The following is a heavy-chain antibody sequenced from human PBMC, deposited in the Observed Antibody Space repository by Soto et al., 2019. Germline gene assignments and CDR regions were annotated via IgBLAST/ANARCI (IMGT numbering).Heavy chain of an antibody. J-gene: IGHJ5*02. V-gene: IGHV5-10-1*01. CDR1: GYSFTSYW. D-gene: IGHD1-26*01. Sequence: EVQLVQSGAEVKKPGESLRISCKGSGYSFTSYWISWVRQMPGKGLEWMGRIDPSDSYTNYSPSFQGHVTISADKSISTAYLQWSSMKASDTAMYYCAGHAGGSHNWSDPSGQGTLVTVSS. CDR3: AGHAGGSHNWSDP. CDR2: IDPSDSYT.